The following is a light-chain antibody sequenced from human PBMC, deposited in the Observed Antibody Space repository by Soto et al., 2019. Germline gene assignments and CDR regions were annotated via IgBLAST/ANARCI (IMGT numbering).Light chain of an antibody. CDR2: DAS. J-gene: IGKJ2*01. CDR3: QQYGSSPPYT. CDR1: QSVSNSY. V-gene: IGKV3D-20*01. Sequence: EIVLTQSPATLSLSPGERAILSCGASQSVSNSYLAWYQQKPGLAPRLLIYDASSRATGIPDRFSGSGSGTDFTLTISRLEPEDFAVYYCQQYGSSPPYTLGQGTKLEIK.